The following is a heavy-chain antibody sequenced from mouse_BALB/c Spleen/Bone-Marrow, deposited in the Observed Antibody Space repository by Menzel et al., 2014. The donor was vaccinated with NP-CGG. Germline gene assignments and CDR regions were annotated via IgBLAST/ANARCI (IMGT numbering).Heavy chain of an antibody. CDR2: INPNNGGT. CDR3: ARAGYYTLFAY. D-gene: IGHD2-3*01. CDR1: GYTFTDYN. J-gene: IGHJ3*01. V-gene: IGHV1-18*01. Sequence: EVKLMESGPELVKPGASVKITCKASGYTFTDYNVDWVKQSHGKSLEWIGNINPNNGGTIYNQKFKGKATLTVDKSSITAYMELRSLTSEDTAVYYCARAGYYTLFAYWGQGTLVTVSA.